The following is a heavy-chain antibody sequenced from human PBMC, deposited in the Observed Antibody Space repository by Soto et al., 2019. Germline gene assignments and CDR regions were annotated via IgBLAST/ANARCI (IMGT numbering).Heavy chain of an antibody. Sequence: SVKVSCKASGFTFTSSAVQWVRQARGQRLEWIGWIVVGSGNTNYAQKFQERVTITRDMSTSTAYMELSSLRSEDTAVYYCARGLLWFGESIYYYYYGMDVWGQGTTVTVSS. D-gene: IGHD3-10*01. V-gene: IGHV1-58*01. CDR2: IVVGSGNT. J-gene: IGHJ6*02. CDR1: GFTFTSSA. CDR3: ARGLLWFGESIYYYYYGMDV.